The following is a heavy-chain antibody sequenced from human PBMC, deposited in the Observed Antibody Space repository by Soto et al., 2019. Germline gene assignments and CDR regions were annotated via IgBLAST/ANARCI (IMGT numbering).Heavy chain of an antibody. V-gene: IGHV4-59*01. D-gene: IGHD3-3*01. Sequence: PSETLSLTCTVSGGSISSYYWNWIRQSPGKELEWIGYIFYSGSTNYNPSLKSRVTISIDTSENQFSLKMSSVTAADTAVYYCARAPTYYDFWSGPSSLDYWGQGTLDTVSS. CDR2: IFYSGST. J-gene: IGHJ4*02. CDR1: GGSISSYY. CDR3: ARAPTYYDFWSGPSSLDY.